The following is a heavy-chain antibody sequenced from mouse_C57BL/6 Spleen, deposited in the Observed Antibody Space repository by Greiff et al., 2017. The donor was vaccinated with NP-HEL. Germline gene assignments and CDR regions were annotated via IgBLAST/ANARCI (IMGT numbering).Heavy chain of an antibody. D-gene: IGHD2-3*01. J-gene: IGHJ3*01. CDR1: GYTFTEYT. Sequence: VQGVESGAELVKPGASVKLSCKASGYTFTEYTIHWVKQRSGQGLEWIGWFYPGSGSIKYNEKFKDKATLTADKSSSTVYMELSRLTSEDSAVYFCARHEAGYYGEVWFAYWGQGTLVTVSA. V-gene: IGHV1-62-2*01. CDR3: ARHEAGYYGEVWFAY. CDR2: FYPGSGSI.